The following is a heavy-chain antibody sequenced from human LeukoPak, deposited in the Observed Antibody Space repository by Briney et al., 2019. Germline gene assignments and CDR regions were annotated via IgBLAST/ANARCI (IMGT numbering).Heavy chain of an antibody. J-gene: IGHJ1*01. V-gene: IGHV3-23*01. Sequence: GGSLRLSCTASGFTFGNYAMSWVRQAPGMGLEWVSALSGSGSSTFYADSVKGRFTLSRDNSKNTLYLQMRSLIFEDTAVYYCANVIIAAVGYEYFQNSGHGTLGTLSS. CDR3: ANVIIAAVGYEYFQN. D-gene: IGHD6-13*01. CDR2: LSGSGSST. CDR1: GFTFGNYA.